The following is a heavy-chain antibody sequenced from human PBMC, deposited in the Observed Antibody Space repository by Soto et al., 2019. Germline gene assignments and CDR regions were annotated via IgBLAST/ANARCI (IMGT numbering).Heavy chain of an antibody. CDR3: AKDPRYYSSGYSLNYFDY. J-gene: IGHJ4*02. D-gene: IGHD3-22*01. CDR2: ISGSGYTT. Sequence: PGGSLRLSCAASGFSFSSYVMSWVRQAPGKGLEWVSAISGSGYTTYYGESVKGRFTISRDNSKNTLYLQMNSLRAEDTAVYYCAKDPRYYSSGYSLNYFDYWGQGTLVTVSS. V-gene: IGHV3-23*01. CDR1: GFSFSSYV.